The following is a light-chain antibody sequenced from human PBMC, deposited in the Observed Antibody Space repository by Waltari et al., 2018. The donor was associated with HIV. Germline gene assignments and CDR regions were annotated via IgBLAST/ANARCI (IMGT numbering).Light chain of an antibody. CDR3: QSYDSSNFWV. Sequence: NFMLTQPHSVSESPGKTVTISCTRSSGNIASNYVQWYQLRPGTSPTTVIYEDKQRPSGVPDRFSGSIDSSSKSASLTISGLKTEDEADYYCQSYDSSNFWVFGGGTKLTVL. CDR1: SGNIASNY. CDR2: EDK. V-gene: IGLV6-57*01. J-gene: IGLJ3*02.